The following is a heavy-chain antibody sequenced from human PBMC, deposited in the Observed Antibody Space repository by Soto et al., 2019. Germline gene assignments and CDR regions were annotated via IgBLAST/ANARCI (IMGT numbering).Heavy chain of an antibody. J-gene: IGHJ4*02. CDR3: AKADGEQWLLPHLDK. Sequence: EVQLVESGGGLVQPGRSLRLACAASGFTFDDYAMHWVRQGPGKGLEWVSGISWNSGRIDYADSVKGRFTISRDNAKKSLYLQMNSLRVEDTAKYYCAKADGEQWLLPHLDKWGQGNLVTVS. CDR2: ISWNSGRI. D-gene: IGHD6-19*01. CDR1: GFTFDDYA. V-gene: IGHV3-9*01.